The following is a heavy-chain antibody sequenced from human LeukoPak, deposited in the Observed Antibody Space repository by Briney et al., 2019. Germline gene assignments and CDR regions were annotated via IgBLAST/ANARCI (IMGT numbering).Heavy chain of an antibody. CDR1: GYTFTSYD. J-gene: IGHJ3*02. CDR2: MNPNSGNT. Sequence: ASVKVSCKASGYTFTSYDINWVRQATGQGLEWMGWMNPNSGNTGYAQKFQGRVTTTRNTSISTAYMELSSLRSEDTAVYYCARAPNHYAFDIWGQGTMVTVSS. V-gene: IGHV1-8*01. CDR3: ARAPNHYAFDI.